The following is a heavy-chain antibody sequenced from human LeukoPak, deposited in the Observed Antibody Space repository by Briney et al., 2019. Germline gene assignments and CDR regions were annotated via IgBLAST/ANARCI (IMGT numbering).Heavy chain of an antibody. CDR2: IYYSGST. V-gene: IGHV4-39*01. J-gene: IGHJ5*02. Sequence: SETLSLTCTVSGGSISSSSYYWGWIRQPPGKGLEWIGSIYYSGSTYYNPSLKSRVTISVDTSKNQFSLKLRSVTAADTAVYYCARHLGAAALGNWFDPWGQGTLVTVSS. CDR3: ARHLGAAALGNWFDP. CDR1: GGSISSSSYY. D-gene: IGHD6-13*01.